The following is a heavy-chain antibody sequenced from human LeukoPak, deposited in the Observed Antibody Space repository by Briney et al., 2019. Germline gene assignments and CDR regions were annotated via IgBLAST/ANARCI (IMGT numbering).Heavy chain of an antibody. CDR3: VEGVRGVWEYFDY. D-gene: IGHD3-10*01. CDR2: IYYSGST. Sequence: SETLALICTVSGGSISSTNHYWGWVRQPPGKGLEWIGSIYYSGSTYYNPSLKSRVTLSADTSKKQYSLNLSSVTAADTAVYYCVEGVRGVWEYFDYWGQGSLVTVSS. V-gene: IGHV4-39*01. CDR1: GGSISSTNHY. J-gene: IGHJ4*02.